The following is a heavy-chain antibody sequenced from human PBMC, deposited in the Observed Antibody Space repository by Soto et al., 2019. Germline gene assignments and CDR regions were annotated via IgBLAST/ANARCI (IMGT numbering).Heavy chain of an antibody. J-gene: IGHJ6*02. CDR1: GYSFTSYW. D-gene: IGHD2-21*02. V-gene: IGHV5-51*01. Sequence: PWESLKISCKGSGYSFTSYWIGWVRQMPGKGLEWMGIIYPGDSDTRYSPSFQGQVTISADKSISTAYLQWSSLKASDTAMYYCXRRRCGGDCSCSLGMDVWGQGSTVTVSS. CDR2: IYPGDSDT. CDR3: XRRRCGGDCSCSLGMDV.